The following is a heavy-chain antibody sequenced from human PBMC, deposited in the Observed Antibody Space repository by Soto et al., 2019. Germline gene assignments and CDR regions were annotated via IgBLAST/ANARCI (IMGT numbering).Heavy chain of an antibody. J-gene: IGHJ6*02. CDR3: ARRGETAMVYYYYGMDV. CDR1: GGTFSSYA. V-gene: IGHV1-69*13. D-gene: IGHD5-18*01. CDR2: IIPIFGTA. Sequence: SVKVSCKASGGTFSSYAISWVRQAPGQGLEWMGGIIPIFGTANYAQKFQGRVTITADESTSTAYMELSSLRSEDTAVYYCARRGETAMVYYYYGMDVWGQGTTVTVSS.